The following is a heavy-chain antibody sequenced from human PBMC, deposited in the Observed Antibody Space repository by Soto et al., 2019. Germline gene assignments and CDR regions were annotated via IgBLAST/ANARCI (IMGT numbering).Heavy chain of an antibody. CDR2: ISSSSRTT. V-gene: IGHV3-48*02. CDR1: GFAFSSYS. Sequence: DVQLVESGGGLIQPGGSLRLSCAASGFAFSSYSMNWVRQAPGKGLEWVSYISSSSRTTYYADSVRGRFTVSRDNAKNSLYLQMNSLRDEDTAVYYCARDFDSLNDYWGQGTLVAVSS. D-gene: IGHD3-22*01. CDR3: ARDFDSLNDY. J-gene: IGHJ4*02.